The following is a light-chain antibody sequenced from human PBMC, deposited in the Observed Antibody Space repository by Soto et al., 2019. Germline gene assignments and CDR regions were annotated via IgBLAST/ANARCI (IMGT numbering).Light chain of an antibody. J-gene: IGLJ2*01. CDR1: SRDVGGYNY. CDR2: DVT. V-gene: IGLV2-14*03. Sequence: QSALTQPASVSAYPGQSITIACSGTSRDVGGYNYVSWYQQRPGKAPQLLIYDVTNQPSRVSCLFSGSKSSSTASLTISGRQAEDEPDYYRCSYTTSNTVVFGGCTKSTVL. CDR3: CSYTTSNTVV.